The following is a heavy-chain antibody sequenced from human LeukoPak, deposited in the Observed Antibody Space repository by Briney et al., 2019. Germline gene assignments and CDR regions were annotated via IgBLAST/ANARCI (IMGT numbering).Heavy chain of an antibody. CDR1: GYSISSSNW. V-gene: IGHV4-28*01. CDR3: ARTGGAAAGIFDY. CDR2: IYYSGST. Sequence: SETLSLTCAVSGYSISSSNWWGWIRQPPGKGLEWIGYIYYSGSTYYNPSLKSRVTMSVDTSKNQFSLKLSSVTAVDTAVYYCARTGGAAAGIFDYWGQGTLVTVSP. D-gene: IGHD6-13*01. J-gene: IGHJ4*02.